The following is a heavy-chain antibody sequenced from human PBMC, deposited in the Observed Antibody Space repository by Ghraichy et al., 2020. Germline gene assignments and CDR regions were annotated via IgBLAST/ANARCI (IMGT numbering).Heavy chain of an antibody. CDR2: INPDTGGT. D-gene: IGHD3-3*02. Sequence: ASVKVSCKASGYSFIDYYLHWVRQAPGQGLEWMGRINPDTGGTNSAQRYQGRVTMSRDTSINTAYMELSRLTSDDTATYYSMTFSNAFDSWGQGTPVSVSS. CDR3: MTFSNAFDS. J-gene: IGHJ4*02. CDR1: GYSFIDYY. V-gene: IGHV1-2*06.